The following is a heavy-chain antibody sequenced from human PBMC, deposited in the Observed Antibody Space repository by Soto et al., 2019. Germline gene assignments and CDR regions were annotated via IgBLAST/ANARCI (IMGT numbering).Heavy chain of an antibody. CDR2: IYTRGGT. J-gene: IGHJ6*01. CDR3: ARDLSLVVAATDYDYGMAV. D-gene: IGHD2-15*01. Sequence: QVQLQESGRGLVTPSETLSLTCTVSGGGSRSYYWSWIRQPAGKGLERIVRIYTRGGTTYNPSLKTPVTRSICASTNHFSLKLLSVAAADTAVYYWARDLSLVVAATDYDYGMAVWGQGTTITVSS. CDR1: GGGSRSYY. V-gene: IGHV4-4*07.